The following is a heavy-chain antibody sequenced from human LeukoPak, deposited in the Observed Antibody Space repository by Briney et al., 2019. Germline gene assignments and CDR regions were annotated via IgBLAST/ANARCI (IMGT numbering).Heavy chain of an antibody. CDR2: VYYSGST. CDR1: GGSINNYF. CDR3: VRHLMTIFGVVIKPGPFDL. D-gene: IGHD3-3*01. V-gene: IGHV4-59*08. Sequence: SETLSLTCTVSGGSINNYFWSWIRQPPGKGLEWLGYVYYSGSTRYSPSLKSRVTISLDTSKNQFSLKLSSVTAADTAVYFCVRHLMTIFGVVIKPGPFDLWGQGTLVTVSS. J-gene: IGHJ5*02.